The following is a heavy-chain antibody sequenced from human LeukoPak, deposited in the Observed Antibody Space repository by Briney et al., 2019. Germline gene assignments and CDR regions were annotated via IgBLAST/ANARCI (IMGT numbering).Heavy chain of an antibody. Sequence: SQTLSLTCAISGDSVSSNSVTWDWIRQSPSRGLEWLGRTYYRSTWYNDYAVSVKSRITINPDTSKNQFSLQLNSVTPEDTAVYYCARDRVYNPGFDYWGQGTLVTVSS. J-gene: IGHJ4*02. CDR3: ARDRVYNPGFDY. CDR1: GDSVSSNSVT. V-gene: IGHV6-1*01. CDR2: TYYRSTWYN. D-gene: IGHD5/OR15-5a*01.